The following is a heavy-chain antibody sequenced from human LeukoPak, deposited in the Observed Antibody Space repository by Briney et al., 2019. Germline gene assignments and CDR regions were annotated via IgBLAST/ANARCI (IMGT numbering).Heavy chain of an antibody. CDR3: AKDKADSKYQLPLYYMDV. CDR2: IRYDGSNK. J-gene: IGHJ6*03. V-gene: IGHV3-30*02. D-gene: IGHD2-2*01. Sequence: HPGGSLRLSCAASGFTFSSYGMHWVRQAPGKGLEWVAFIRYDGSNKYYADSVKGRFTISRDNSKNTLYLQMNSLRAEDTAVYYCAKDKADSKYQLPLYYMDVWGKGTTVTISS. CDR1: GFTFSSYG.